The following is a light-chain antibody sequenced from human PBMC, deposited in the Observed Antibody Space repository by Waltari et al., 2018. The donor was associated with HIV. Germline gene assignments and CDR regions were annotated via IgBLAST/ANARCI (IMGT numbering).Light chain of an antibody. CDR2: LGS. J-gene: IGKJ4*01. Sequence: IVVTQSPLSLPVTPGEPASISCRSSQSLLHSNGYNYLDWYLQKPGQSPQVLIYLGSTRASGVPDRFSGSGSGTNFSLTISALQSDDVALYYCQQYYTPGPTFGGGTKVEIK. V-gene: IGKV2-28*01. CDR3: QQYYTPGPT. CDR1: QSLLHSNGYNY.